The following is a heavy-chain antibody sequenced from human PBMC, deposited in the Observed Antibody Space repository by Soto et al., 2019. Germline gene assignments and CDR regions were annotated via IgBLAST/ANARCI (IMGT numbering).Heavy chain of an antibody. Sequence: VKVSCKASGYTFTSYYMHWVRQAPGQGLEWMGIINPSGGSTSYAQKFQGRVTMTRDTSTSTVYMELSSLRSEDTAVYYCARDSGYDVYYYYGMDVWGQGTTVTVSS. D-gene: IGHD5-12*01. CDR2: INPSGGST. CDR3: ARDSGYDVYYYYGMDV. V-gene: IGHV1-46*01. CDR1: GYTFTSYY. J-gene: IGHJ6*02.